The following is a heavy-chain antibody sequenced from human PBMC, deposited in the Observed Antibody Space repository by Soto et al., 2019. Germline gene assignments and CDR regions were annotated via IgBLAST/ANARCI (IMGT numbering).Heavy chain of an antibody. CDR1: GFTFSSYS. Sequence: GGSLRLSCAASGFTFSSYSMNWVRQAPGKGLEWVSSISSSSSYIYYADSVKGRFTISRDNAKNSLYLQMNSLRAEDTAVYYCARDPYDFWSGYYTGYYYYGMDVWGQGTTVTVSS. CDR2: ISSSSSYI. D-gene: IGHD3-3*01. V-gene: IGHV3-21*01. CDR3: ARDPYDFWSGYYTGYYYYGMDV. J-gene: IGHJ6*02.